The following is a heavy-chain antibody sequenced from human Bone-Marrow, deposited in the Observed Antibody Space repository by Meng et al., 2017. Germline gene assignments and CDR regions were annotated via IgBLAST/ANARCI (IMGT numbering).Heavy chain of an antibody. CDR3: SGHVDY. V-gene: IGHV3-15*01. CDR1: GFTFSNAW. J-gene: IGHJ4*01. CDR2: MKSNVDGGTV. Sequence: VQLVESGGGVVKPGGSLRLSCAASGFTFSNAWMTWVRQAPGKGLEWIGRMKSNVDGGTVDYAAAVKGRFFSSRDDSENTFYLQMNSLKTEDTAVYYCSGHVDYWGHGTLVTVSS.